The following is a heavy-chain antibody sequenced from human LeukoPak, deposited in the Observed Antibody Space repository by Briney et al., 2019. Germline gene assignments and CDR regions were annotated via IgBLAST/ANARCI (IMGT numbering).Heavy chain of an antibody. CDR1: GYSFTSYW. J-gene: IGHJ5*02. CDR2: IDPSDSHT. V-gene: IGHV5-10-1*01. CDR3: ARHLDSHCSGGSCYDWFDP. Sequence: GESLKISCKGSGYSFTSYWISWVRQMPGKGLEWMGRIDPSDSHTNYSPSFQGHVTISADKSISTAYLQWSSLKASDTAMYYCARHLDSHCSGGSCYDWFDPWGQGTLVTVSS. D-gene: IGHD2-15*01.